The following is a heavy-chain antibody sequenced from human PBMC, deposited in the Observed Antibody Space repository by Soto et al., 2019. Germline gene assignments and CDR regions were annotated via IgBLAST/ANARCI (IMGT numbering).Heavy chain of an antibody. CDR3: AREARVVVVAATRYDYYYGMDV. CDR1: GCSLSRGDYY. Sequence: PSETLFLTCTVSGCSLSRGDYYWSWIRQPPGKGLEWSGYIYYSGSTYYNPSLKSRVTISVDTSKNQFSLKLSSVTAADTAVYYCAREARVVVVAATRYDYYYGMDVWGQGTTVTVSS. D-gene: IGHD2-15*01. J-gene: IGHJ6*02. CDR2: IYYSGST. V-gene: IGHV4-30-4*01.